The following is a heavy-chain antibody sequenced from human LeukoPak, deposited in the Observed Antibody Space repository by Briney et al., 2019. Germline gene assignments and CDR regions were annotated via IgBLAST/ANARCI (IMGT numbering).Heavy chain of an antibody. J-gene: IGHJ3*02. Sequence: ASVKVSCKVSGYTLTELSMHWVRQAPGKGLGWMGGFDPEDGETIYAQKFQGRVTMTEDTSTDTAYMELSSLRSEDTAVYYCATDPPATGGETGAFDIWGQGTMVTVSS. CDR3: ATDPPATGGETGAFDI. D-gene: IGHD2-15*01. V-gene: IGHV1-24*01. CDR2: FDPEDGET. CDR1: GYTLTELS.